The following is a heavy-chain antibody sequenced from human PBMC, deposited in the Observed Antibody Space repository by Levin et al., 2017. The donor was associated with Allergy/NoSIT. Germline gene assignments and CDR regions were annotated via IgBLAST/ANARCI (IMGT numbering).Heavy chain of an antibody. V-gene: IGHV3-21*01. CDR1: GFTFSSYS. D-gene: IGHD3-22*01. CDR3: ARDLGSAYYYDSSGR. J-gene: IGHJ4*02. Sequence: PGGSLRLSCAASGFTFSSYSMNWVRQAPGKGLEWVSSISSSSSYIYYADSVKGRFTISRDNAKNSLYLQMNSLRAEDTAVYYCARDLGSAYYYDSSGRWGQGTLVTVSS. CDR2: ISSSSSYI.